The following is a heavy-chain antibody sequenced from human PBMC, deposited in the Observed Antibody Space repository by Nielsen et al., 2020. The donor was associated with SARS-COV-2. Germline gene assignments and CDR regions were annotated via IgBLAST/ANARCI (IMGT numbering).Heavy chain of an antibody. CDR1: GGAISSYY. CDR2: IYDSGNT. J-gene: IGHJ4*02. D-gene: IGHD3-22*01. Sequence: SETLSLTCTVSGGAISSYYWTWIRQPPEKGLEWIAYIYDSGNTNNNPSLRSRVTVSRDTSKNQFSLKLSSVTAADTAVYYCAGGFYDSRGYNLVYWGQGTLVTVSS. CDR3: AGGFYDSRGYNLVY. V-gene: IGHV4-59*04.